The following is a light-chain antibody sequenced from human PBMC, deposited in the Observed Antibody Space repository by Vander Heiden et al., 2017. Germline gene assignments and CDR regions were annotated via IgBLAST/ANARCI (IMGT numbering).Light chain of an antibody. CDR2: DAS. V-gene: IGKV1-9*01. CDR1: QDISNK. J-gene: IGKJ3*01. Sequence: DIQLTQSPSFLSASVGDRVTITCRASQDISNKLAWYQQKPGKAPNVLLYDASTLQSGVPARFSGSGSGTEFALTINSLQPEDFASYSCQQFKSYPLTFGPGTKVDIK. CDR3: QQFKSYPLT.